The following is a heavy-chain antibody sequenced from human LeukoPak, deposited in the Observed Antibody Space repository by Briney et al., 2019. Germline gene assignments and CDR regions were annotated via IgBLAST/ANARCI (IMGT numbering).Heavy chain of an antibody. Sequence: GGSLRLSCAASGFTFSSYSMNWVRQAPGKGLEWVSFLNSPGHTFYYADSVRGRFTISRDNAKNSLYLQMNSLGADDTAVYYCARVGYDYPADYWGQGTLVTVSS. J-gene: IGHJ4*02. CDR2: LNSPGHTF. D-gene: IGHD5-12*01. CDR1: GFTFSSYS. V-gene: IGHV3-48*04. CDR3: ARVGYDYPADY.